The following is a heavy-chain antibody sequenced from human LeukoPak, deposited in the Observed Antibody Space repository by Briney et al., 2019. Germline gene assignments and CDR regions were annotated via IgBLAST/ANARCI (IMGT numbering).Heavy chain of an antibody. Sequence: GGSLRLSCTASGFTFSSYAMTWVRQAPGKGLEWVSVITDTGESTYYADSVKGRFTISRDNSKNTLYLQMNSLKDEDTAVYYCAKDESTWSYGGLDYWGQGTLVTVSS. J-gene: IGHJ4*02. CDR2: ITDTGEST. D-gene: IGHD6-13*01. CDR3: AKDESTWSYGGLDY. V-gene: IGHV3-23*01. CDR1: GFTFSSYA.